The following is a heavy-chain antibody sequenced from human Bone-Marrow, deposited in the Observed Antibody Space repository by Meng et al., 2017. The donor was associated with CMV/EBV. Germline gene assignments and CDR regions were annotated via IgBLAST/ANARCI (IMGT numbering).Heavy chain of an antibody. Sequence: SETLSLTCTVSGGPISSYYWSWIRQPPGKGLEWIGYIYYSGSTNYNPSLKSRVTISVDTSKNQFSLKLSSVTAADTAVYYCARGGRRKQPLGDVWGQGTTVTVSS. CDR2: IYYSGST. D-gene: IGHD1-26*01. CDR3: ARGGRRKQPLGDV. CDR1: GGPISSYY. V-gene: IGHV4-59*01. J-gene: IGHJ6*02.